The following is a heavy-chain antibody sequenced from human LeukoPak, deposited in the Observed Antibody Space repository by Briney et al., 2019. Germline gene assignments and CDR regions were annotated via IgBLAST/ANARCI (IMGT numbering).Heavy chain of an antibody. Sequence: GGFLRLSCAASGCTFSSYWMSWVRQAPGKGLEWVSAISGSGGSTYYADSVKGRFTISRDNSKNTLYLQMNSLRAEDTAVYYCAKGMTTVTTFAFDIWGQGTMVTVSS. CDR1: GCTFSSYW. CDR3: AKGMTTVTTFAFDI. V-gene: IGHV3-23*01. D-gene: IGHD4-17*01. J-gene: IGHJ3*02. CDR2: ISGSGGST.